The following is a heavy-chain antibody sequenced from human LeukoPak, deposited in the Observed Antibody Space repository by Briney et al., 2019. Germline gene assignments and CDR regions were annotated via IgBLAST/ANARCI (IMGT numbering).Heavy chain of an antibody. CDR3: AKVTYYDSSGYLPGAFDI. D-gene: IGHD3-22*01. J-gene: IGHJ3*02. V-gene: IGHV3-21*04. CDR2: ISSSSSYI. Sequence: GGSLRLSCAASGFTFSSYSMNWVRQAPGKGLEWVSSISSSSSYIYYADSVKGRFTISRDNAKNSLYLQMNSLRAEDTAVYYCAKVTYYDSSGYLPGAFDIWGQGTMVTVSS. CDR1: GFTFSSYS.